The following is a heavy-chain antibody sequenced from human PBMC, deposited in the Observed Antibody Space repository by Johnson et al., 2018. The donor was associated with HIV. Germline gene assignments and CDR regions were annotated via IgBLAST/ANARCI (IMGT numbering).Heavy chain of an antibody. D-gene: IGHD1-26*01. Sequence: VHLVESGGGVVQPGRSLRLSCAASGFTFSSYAMHWVRQAPGKGLEWVAVISYDGSNKYYADSVKGRFTISRDNSKNTLYLQMNSLRAEDTAVYYCARDGIGRGIVGANDAFDIWGQGTMVTVSS. J-gene: IGHJ3*02. CDR2: ISYDGSNK. V-gene: IGHV3-30*04. CDR3: ARDGIGRGIVGANDAFDI. CDR1: GFTFSSYA.